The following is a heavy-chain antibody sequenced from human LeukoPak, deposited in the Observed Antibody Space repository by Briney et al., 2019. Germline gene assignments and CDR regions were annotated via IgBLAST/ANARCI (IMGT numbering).Heavy chain of an antibody. CDR3: ARLFGNPFSYYFDY. V-gene: IGHV1-69*05. CDR1: GGTFSSYA. CDR2: IIPIFGTA. D-gene: IGHD3-10*01. J-gene: IGHJ4*02. Sequence: GASVKVSCKASGGTFSSYAISWVRQAPGQGLEWMGGIIPIFGTANYAQKFQGRVTITTDESTSTAYMELSSLRSEDTAVYYCARLFGNPFSYYFDYWGQGALVTVSS.